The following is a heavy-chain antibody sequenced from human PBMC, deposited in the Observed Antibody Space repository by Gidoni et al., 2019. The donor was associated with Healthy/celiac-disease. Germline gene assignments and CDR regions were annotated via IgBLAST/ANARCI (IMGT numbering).Heavy chain of an antibody. D-gene: IGHD6-19*01. J-gene: IGHJ6*03. Sequence: EVQLVESGGGLVQPGRSLRLSCAASGFTFDDYAMPWVRQAPGKGLEWVSGISWNSGSIGYADSVKGRFTISRDNAKNSLYLQMNSLRAEDTALYYCAKGLSVAGTFIHYYYYMDVWGKGTTVTVSS. CDR1: GFTFDDYA. CDR2: ISWNSGSI. CDR3: AKGLSVAGTFIHYYYYMDV. V-gene: IGHV3-9*01.